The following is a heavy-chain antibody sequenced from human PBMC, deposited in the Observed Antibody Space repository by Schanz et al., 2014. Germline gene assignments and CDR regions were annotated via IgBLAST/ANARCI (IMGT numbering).Heavy chain of an antibody. CDR3: VKTDAGWRFDY. CDR1: GFTFTTFA. Sequence: EQVLESGGGFVQPGGSLRLSCATSGFTFTTFAMTWVRQAPGKGLEWVSGISDRGDGTNYRDSVRGRFTISRDNSRNTVYLQMNNVGVDDTATYYCVKTDAGWRFDYWGQGTLVIVSS. V-gene: IGHV3-23*01. J-gene: IGHJ4*02. CDR2: ISDRGDGT. D-gene: IGHD6-19*01.